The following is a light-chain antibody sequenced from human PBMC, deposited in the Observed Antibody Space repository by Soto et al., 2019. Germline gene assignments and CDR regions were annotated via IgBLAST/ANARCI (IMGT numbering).Light chain of an antibody. CDR2: EVS. Sequence: SVLTQPASVSGSPGQSITTSCTGTSSDVGSYNYVSWYQQHPGKAHKLILYEVSDRPSGISSRFSDSKSGNTASLTISGLQTEDEADYYCSSYTSSSTLFGTGTKATVL. CDR1: SSDVGSYNY. V-gene: IGLV2-14*01. CDR3: SSYTSSSTL. J-gene: IGLJ1*01.